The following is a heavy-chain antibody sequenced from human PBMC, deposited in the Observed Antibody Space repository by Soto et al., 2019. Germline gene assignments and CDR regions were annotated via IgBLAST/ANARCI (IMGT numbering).Heavy chain of an antibody. CDR2: ISYDGSNK. CDR1: GFSFSSYA. Sequence: QVQVVESGGGVVQPGRSLRLSCAASGFSFSSYAMHWVRQAPGKGLEWVAVISYDGSNKYYEDSVKGRFTISRDSSKNTVYLQMNSLRGEDTGVYYCATAPPRGIAAPGTWGSGMDVWGQGTTVTVSS. CDR3: ATAPPRGIAAPGTWGSGMDV. D-gene: IGHD6-13*01. J-gene: IGHJ6*02. V-gene: IGHV3-30-3*01.